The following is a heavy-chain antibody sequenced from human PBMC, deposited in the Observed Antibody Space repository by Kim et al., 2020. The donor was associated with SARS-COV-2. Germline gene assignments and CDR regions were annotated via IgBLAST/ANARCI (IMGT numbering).Heavy chain of an antibody. CDR1: GFTVSSNY. D-gene: IGHD3-22*01. J-gene: IGHJ4*02. V-gene: IGHV3-66*01. CDR2: IYRGGSI. Sequence: GGSLRLSCTASGFTVSSNYMSWVRQAPGKGLEWVSVIYRGGSIYYADSVNVRFTISRDNSENTLYLQMNSLRAEDTAVYYCAKWDSAYSSNLYYFDDWGQGTLVTVSS. CDR3: AKWDSAYSSNLYYFDD.